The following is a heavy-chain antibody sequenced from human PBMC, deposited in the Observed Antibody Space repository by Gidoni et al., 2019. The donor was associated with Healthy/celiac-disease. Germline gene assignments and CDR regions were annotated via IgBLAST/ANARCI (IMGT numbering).Heavy chain of an antibody. J-gene: IGHJ4*02. V-gene: IGHV2-5*01. CDR2: IYWNDDK. CDR1: GFSLSTSGVG. D-gene: IGHD1-26*01. CDR3: ARTWELPNNFDY. Sequence: QITLKESGPTLVKPTQTLTLTCTFSGFSLSTSGVGVGWIRQPPGKALEWLALIYWNDDKRYSPSLKSRLTITKDTSKNQVVLTMTNMDPVDTATYYCARTWELPNNFDYWGQGTLVTVSS.